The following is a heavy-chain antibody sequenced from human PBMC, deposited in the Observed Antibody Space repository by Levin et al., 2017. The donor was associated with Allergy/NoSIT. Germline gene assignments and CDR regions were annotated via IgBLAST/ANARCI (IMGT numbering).Heavy chain of an antibody. D-gene: IGHD2/OR15-2a*01. CDR2: SRNKANSFST. V-gene: IGHV3-72*01. Sequence: QPGGSLRLSCVVSGFTFSDHYMDWVRQAPGKGLEWVARSRNKANSFSTEYAASVKGRFTISRDESSNSLYLQMNSLKTEDTAVYYCTTPRGEYDRNSRPSEDAFDIWGQGTMVTVSS. J-gene: IGHJ3*02. CDR3: TTPRGEYDRNSRPSEDAFDI. CDR1: GFTFSDHY.